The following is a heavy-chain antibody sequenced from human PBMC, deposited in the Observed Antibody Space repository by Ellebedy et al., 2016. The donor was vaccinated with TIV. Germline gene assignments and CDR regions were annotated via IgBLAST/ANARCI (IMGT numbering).Heavy chain of an antibody. CDR2: VFHSGIT. J-gene: IGHJ1*01. CDR1: GGSIGGYY. CDR3: ASRPSRVPASILAY. V-gene: IGHV4-4*09. D-gene: IGHD2-2*01. Sequence: SETLSLTCYVSGGSIGGYYWSWIRQPPGKGLDWIGYVFHSGITNYNPSLKSRASISVDTSRNQVSLTLTSVTAADTAVYYCASRPSRVPASILAYWGQGTLVTVSS.